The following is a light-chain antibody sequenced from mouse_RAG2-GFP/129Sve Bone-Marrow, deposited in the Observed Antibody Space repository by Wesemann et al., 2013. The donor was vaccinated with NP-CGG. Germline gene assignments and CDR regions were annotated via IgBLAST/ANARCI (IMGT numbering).Light chain of an antibody. CDR3: QHHYGTPWT. CDR2: NAK. J-gene: IGKJ1*01. CDR1: ENIYSY. V-gene: IGKV12-44*01. Sequence: DIQMTQSPASLSASVGETVTITCRASENIYSYLAWYQQKQGKSPQLLVYNAKTLAEGVPSRFSGSGSGTQFSLKINSLQPEDFGSYYCQHHYGTPWTFGGGTKLGNQT.